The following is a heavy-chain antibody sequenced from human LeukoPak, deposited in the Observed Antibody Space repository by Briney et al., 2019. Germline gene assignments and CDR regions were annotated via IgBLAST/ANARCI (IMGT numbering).Heavy chain of an antibody. J-gene: IGHJ3*01. CDR1: GFTVTTNY. Sequence: GGSLRLSCAASGFTVTTNYMTWVRQAPGKGLEWVSIIYSDGSPYYADSVKGRFTISRDTPNNTVILQMNSLRAEDSAVYFCARGGIAADTDGFDFWGQGTLVTVSS. D-gene: IGHD6-13*01. CDR2: IYSDGSP. CDR3: ARGGIAADTDGFDF. V-gene: IGHV3-66*01.